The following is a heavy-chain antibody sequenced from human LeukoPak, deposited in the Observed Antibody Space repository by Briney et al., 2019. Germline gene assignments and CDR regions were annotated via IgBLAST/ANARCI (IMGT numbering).Heavy chain of an antibody. Sequence: SETLSLTCAVSGYSISSGYYWGWIRQPPGKGLEWIGSISHSGSTYYNPSLKSRVTISVDTSKNQFSLKLSSVTAADTAVYYCARRIFGVVIILSSMGAFDIWGQGTMVTVSS. CDR3: ARRIFGVVIILSSMGAFDI. J-gene: IGHJ3*02. CDR2: ISHSGST. V-gene: IGHV4-38-2*01. D-gene: IGHD3-3*01. CDR1: GYSISSGYY.